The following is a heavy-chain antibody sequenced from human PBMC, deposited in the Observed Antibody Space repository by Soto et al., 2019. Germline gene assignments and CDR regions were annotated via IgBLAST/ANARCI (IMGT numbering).Heavy chain of an antibody. CDR3: ARVILATVTTTYWYFDL. V-gene: IGHV1-18*01. CDR1: GYTFTSYG. D-gene: IGHD4-17*01. CDR2: ISAYNGNT. J-gene: IGHJ2*01. Sequence: QVQLVQSGAEVKKPGASVKVSCKASGYTFTSYGISWVRQAPGQGLEWMGWISAYNGNTNYAQKLQGRVTMTTDTSTSTAYMELRSLRSDDTAVYSCARVILATVTTTYWYFDLWGRGTLVTVSS.